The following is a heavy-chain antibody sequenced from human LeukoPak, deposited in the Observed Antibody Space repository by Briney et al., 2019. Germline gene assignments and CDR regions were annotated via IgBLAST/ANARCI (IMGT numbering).Heavy chain of an antibody. CDR3: ARGIRFLEWSQIDP. Sequence: PSETLSLTCTVSGDSISSYFWNWIRLPAGKGLEWIGRIYTSGSTNYNPSLKSRVTMSVDTSKNQFSLKLSSVTAADTAVYYCARGIRFLEWSQIDPWGQGTLVTVSS. J-gene: IGHJ5*02. V-gene: IGHV4-4*07. CDR1: GDSISSYF. CDR2: IYTSGST. D-gene: IGHD3-3*01.